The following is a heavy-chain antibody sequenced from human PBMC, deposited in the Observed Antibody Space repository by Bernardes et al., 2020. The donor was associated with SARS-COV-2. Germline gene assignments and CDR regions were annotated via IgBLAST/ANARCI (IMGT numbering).Heavy chain of an antibody. V-gene: IGHV3-7*02. CDR1: GFTFSSYW. CDR2: IKQDGSEK. Sequence: GGSLRLSCAASGFTFSSYWMSWVRQAPGKGLEWVANIKQDGSEKYYVDSVKGRFTISRDNAKNSLYLQMNSLRAEDTAVYYCAGGRAYYDFWSGFSVNALDSWGQGTMVTVSS. D-gene: IGHD3-3*01. J-gene: IGHJ3*02. CDR3: AGGRAYYDFWSGFSVNALDS.